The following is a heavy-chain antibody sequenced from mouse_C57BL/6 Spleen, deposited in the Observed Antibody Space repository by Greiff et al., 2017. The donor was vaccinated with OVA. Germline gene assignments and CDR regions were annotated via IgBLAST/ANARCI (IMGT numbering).Heavy chain of an antibody. CDR2: ISSGSSTI. Sequence: EVQLVESGGGLVKPGGSLKLSCAASGFTFSDYGMHWVRQAPEKGLEWVAYISSGSSTIYYADTVKGRFTISRDNAKNTLFLQMTSLRSEDTAMYYCARPDYCGSSYLDYWGQGTTLTVSS. V-gene: IGHV5-17*01. J-gene: IGHJ2*01. D-gene: IGHD1-1*01. CDR1: GFTFSDYG. CDR3: ARPDYCGSSYLDY.